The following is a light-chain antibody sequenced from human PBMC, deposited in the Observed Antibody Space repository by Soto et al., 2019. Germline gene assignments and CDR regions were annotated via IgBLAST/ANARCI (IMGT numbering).Light chain of an antibody. CDR2: GVS. CDR3: SSYTSSSTYV. CDR1: SSDVGGYNY. V-gene: IGLV2-14*03. J-gene: IGLJ1*01. Sequence: QSALTQPASVSGSPGQSITISCAGTSSDVGGYNYVSWYQQHPGKAPKLMLCGVSNRPSGVSSRFSGSKSGNTASLTISGLQAGDEADYYCSSYTSSSTYVFGTGTKVTVL.